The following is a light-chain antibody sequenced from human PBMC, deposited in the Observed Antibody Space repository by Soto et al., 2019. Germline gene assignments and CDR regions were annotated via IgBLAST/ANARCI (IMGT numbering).Light chain of an antibody. J-gene: IGKJ2*01. CDR2: GAS. CDR1: QSGSSSY. V-gene: IGKV3-20*01. CDR3: QHYGSSPPYT. Sequence: EIVLTQSPGTLSLSPGERATLSCRASQSGSSSYLAWYQQKPGQAPRLLIYGASSRATGIPDRFSGSGSGTDFTLTISRLEPEDFAVHYCQHYGSSPPYTFGQGTKLEIK.